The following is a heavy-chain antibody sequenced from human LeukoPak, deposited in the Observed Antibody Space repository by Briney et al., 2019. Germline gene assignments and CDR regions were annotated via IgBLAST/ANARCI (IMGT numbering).Heavy chain of an antibody. V-gene: IGHV1-46*01. CDR1: GYTFTSYY. CDR2: INPSGGST. CDR3: ARDWGIAAAGKVWFDP. D-gene: IGHD6-13*01. Sequence: GASVKVSCKASGYTFTSYYMHWVRQAPGQGLEWMGIINPSGGSTSYAQKFQGRVTMTRDTSTSTVYMELSSLRSEDTAVYYCARDWGIAAAGKVWFDPWGQGTLVTVSS. J-gene: IGHJ5*02.